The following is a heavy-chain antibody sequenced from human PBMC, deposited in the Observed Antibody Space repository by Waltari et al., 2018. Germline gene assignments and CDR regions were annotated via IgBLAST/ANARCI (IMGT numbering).Heavy chain of an antibody. CDR1: DYSISSGFY. D-gene: IGHD1-26*01. V-gene: IGHV4-38-2*01. CDR2: INHSGST. J-gene: IGHJ2*01. CDR3: ARQGGYINVWWEDYWYFDH. Sequence: QVHLQVSGPGLVTPSETLSLTCAVSDYSISSGFYWGWIRQPPGKGLEWIGSINHSGSTFYNPSLKIRVTISVDTALNHFSLKLNSVTATDTAVYYCARQGGYINVWWEDYWYFDHWGRGTLVTVSS.